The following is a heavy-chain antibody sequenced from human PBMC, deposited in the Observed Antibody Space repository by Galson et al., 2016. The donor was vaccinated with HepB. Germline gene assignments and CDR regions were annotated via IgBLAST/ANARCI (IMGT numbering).Heavy chain of an antibody. CDR2: MVASSGNT. Sequence: SVKVSCKASGYTFTSSAIHWVRQAPGQGLECIGWMVASSGNTGSAQKFRGRVTITSDAPIRTAYMELSGLMSEDTAVYYCASTMGRGVAGVDIWGQGTMVAVSS. CDR3: ASTMGRGVAGVDI. CDR1: GYTFTSSA. J-gene: IGHJ3*02. V-gene: IGHV1-8*01. D-gene: IGHD3-10*01.